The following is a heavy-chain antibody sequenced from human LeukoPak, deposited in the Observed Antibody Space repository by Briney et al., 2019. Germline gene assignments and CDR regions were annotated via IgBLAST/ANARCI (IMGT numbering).Heavy chain of an antibody. Sequence: SETLSLTCTVSGGSISSYYWSWIRQPPGKGLEWIGEINHSGSTNYNPSLKSRVTISVDTSKNQFSLKLSSVTAADTAVYYCARVPNRSKRVVPAYYFDYWGQGTLVTVSS. J-gene: IGHJ4*02. CDR2: INHSGST. CDR3: ARVPNRSKRVVPAYYFDY. V-gene: IGHV4-34*01. D-gene: IGHD2-15*01. CDR1: GGSISSYY.